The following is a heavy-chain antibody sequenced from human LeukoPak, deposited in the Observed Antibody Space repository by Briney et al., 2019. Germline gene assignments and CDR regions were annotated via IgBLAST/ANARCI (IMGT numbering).Heavy chain of an antibody. J-gene: IGHJ4*02. CDR3: ARGGAYGDYDFFDY. V-gene: IGHV3-7*01. CDR2: IKQDGSEN. Sequence: PGGSLRLSCAASGFTFSSYWLSWVRQAPGKGLEWVANIKQDGSENYYVDSVKGRFTISRDNAKNSLYLQMNSLRAEDTAVYYCARGGAYGDYDFFDYWGQGTLVTVLS. D-gene: IGHD4-17*01. CDR1: GFTFSSYW.